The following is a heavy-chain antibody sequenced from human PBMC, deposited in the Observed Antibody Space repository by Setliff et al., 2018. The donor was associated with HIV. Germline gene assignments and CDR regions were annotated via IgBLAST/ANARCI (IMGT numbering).Heavy chain of an antibody. J-gene: IGHJ5*02. D-gene: IGHD3-3*01. CDR3: ARDFGVVIPQGRFDP. Sequence: SETLSLTCIVSGGSITSHYWGWIRQPPGKGLEWIGNILSGRDTYYNPSLKSRVSMSVDTSKNQFSLRLTSVTAADTAVYYCARDFGVVIPQGRFDPWGQGTLVTVSS. CDR1: GGSITSHY. V-gene: IGHV4-59*04. CDR2: ILSGRDT.